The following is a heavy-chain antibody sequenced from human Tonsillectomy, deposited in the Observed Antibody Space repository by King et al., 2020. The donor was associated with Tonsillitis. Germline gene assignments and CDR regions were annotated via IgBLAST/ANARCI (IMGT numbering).Heavy chain of an antibody. D-gene: IGHD2-2*01. CDR2: IKPTIGGT. V-gene: IGHV1-2*02. J-gene: IGHJ5*02. CDR3: ARERVIVVVPAAMRRGWFDP. Sequence: QLVQSGAEVKKPGASVKFSCTAFGYTFTGYYMHLWRQAAVQGVELIGWIKPTIGGTNDAQKIQCRVAMNRDTSISTGNMLLRRLISEETAVYYCARERVIVVVPAAMRRGWFDPWGQGTLVTVSS. CDR1: GYTFTGYY.